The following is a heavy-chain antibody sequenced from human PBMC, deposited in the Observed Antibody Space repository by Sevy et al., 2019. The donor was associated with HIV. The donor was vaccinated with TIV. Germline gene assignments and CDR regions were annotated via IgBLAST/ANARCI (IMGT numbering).Heavy chain of an antibody. V-gene: IGHV3-15*01. Sequence: GGSLRLSCAASGFTFSNAWMSWVRQAPGKGLEWVGRIKSKTDGGTTDYAVPVKGRLTISRDDSKNKLYLQMNSLKTEDTDVYYCNTDHHPYYYDSSGYYYYWGQGTLVTVSS. D-gene: IGHD3-22*01. CDR3: NTDHHPYYYDSSGYYYY. J-gene: IGHJ4*02. CDR2: IKSKTDGGTT. CDR1: GFTFSNAW.